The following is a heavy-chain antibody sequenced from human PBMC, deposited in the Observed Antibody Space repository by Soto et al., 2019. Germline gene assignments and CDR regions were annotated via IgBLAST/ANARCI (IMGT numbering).Heavy chain of an antibody. CDR3: ASYRGRDYYYYGMDV. J-gene: IGHJ6*02. CDR2: ISYDGSNK. D-gene: IGHD1-26*01. V-gene: IGHV3-30*03. Sequence: PGGSLRLSCAASGFTFSSYGMHWVRQAPGKGLEWVAVISYDGSNKYYADSVKGRFTISRDNSKNTLYLQMNSLRAEDTAVYYCASYRGRDYYYYGMDVWGQGTTVTVSS. CDR1: GFTFSSYG.